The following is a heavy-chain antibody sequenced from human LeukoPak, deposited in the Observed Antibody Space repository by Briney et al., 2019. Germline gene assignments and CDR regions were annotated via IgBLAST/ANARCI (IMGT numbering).Heavy chain of an antibody. D-gene: IGHD4-23*01. CDR3: ARDSVGIDY. CDR1: GFTFNGYH. Sequence: GGSLRLSCATSGFTFNGYHMIWVRRAPGKGLEWVSYISMTGATITYADVVKGRFTISRDNAKNSVYLQMSSLRVDDTAVYYCARDSVGIDYWGQGTLVTVSS. V-gene: IGHV3-48*01. J-gene: IGHJ4*02. CDR2: ISMTGATI.